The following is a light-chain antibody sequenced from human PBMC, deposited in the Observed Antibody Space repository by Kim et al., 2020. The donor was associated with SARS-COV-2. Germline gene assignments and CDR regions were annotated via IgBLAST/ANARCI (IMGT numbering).Light chain of an antibody. CDR1: NIGTKI. Sequence: SYELTQPLSVSVAPGKPARISCGVDNIGTKIVNWYQQKPGQAPFLVIYYDTDRPSGVPERFSGSNSGNTATLTISRVEAGDEAFYYCQLWDSRSDHWVFGGGTQLTVL. CDR2: YDT. J-gene: IGLJ3*02. CDR3: QLWDSRSDHWV. V-gene: IGLV3-21*04.